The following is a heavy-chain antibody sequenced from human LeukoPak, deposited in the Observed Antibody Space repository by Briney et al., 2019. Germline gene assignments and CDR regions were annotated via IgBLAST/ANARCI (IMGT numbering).Heavy chain of an antibody. J-gene: IGHJ6*03. CDR3: ARLFGPTSDYYYMDV. CDR1: GFTFSNNN. V-gene: IGHV3-48*04. Sequence: GGSLRLSCAASGFTFSNNNMDWVRQAPGEGLEWLSYISSSGSPIYYADSVKGRFTISRDNAKNSLYLQMNSLRAEDTAVYYCARLFGPTSDYYYMDVWGKGTTVTVSS. CDR2: ISSSGSPI. D-gene: IGHD3-10*01.